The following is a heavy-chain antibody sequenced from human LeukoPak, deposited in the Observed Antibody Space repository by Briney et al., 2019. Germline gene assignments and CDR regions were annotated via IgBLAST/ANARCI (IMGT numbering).Heavy chain of an antibody. CDR1: GGSFSGYY. CDR3: ARRILTGYSYYFDC. Sequence: SETLSLTCAVYGGSFSGYYWSWIRQPPGKGLEWIGSIYYSGSTYYNPSLKSRVTISVDTSKNQFSLKLSSVTAADTAVYYCARRILTGYSYYFDCWGQGTLVTVSS. J-gene: IGHJ4*02. CDR2: IYYSGST. V-gene: IGHV4-34*01. D-gene: IGHD3-9*01.